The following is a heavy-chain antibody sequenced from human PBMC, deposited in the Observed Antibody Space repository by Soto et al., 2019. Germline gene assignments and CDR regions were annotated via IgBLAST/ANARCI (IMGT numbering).Heavy chain of an antibody. Sequence: ASVKVSCKASGYTFTSYGISWVRQAPGQGLEWMGWISAYNGNTNYAQKLQGRVTMTTDTSTSTAYMELRSLRSDDTAVYYCATDASVTMIVVVPYYYYYGMDVWGQGTTVTVSS. J-gene: IGHJ6*02. CDR2: ISAYNGNT. V-gene: IGHV1-18*01. D-gene: IGHD3-22*01. CDR3: ATDASVTMIVVVPYYYYYGMDV. CDR1: GYTFTSYG.